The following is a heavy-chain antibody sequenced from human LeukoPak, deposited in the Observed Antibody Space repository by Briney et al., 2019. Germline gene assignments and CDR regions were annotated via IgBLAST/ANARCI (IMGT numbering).Heavy chain of an antibody. CDR1: GYTFTSYY. CDR2: INPSGGST. D-gene: IGHD3-3*01. Sequence: GASVKVSCKASGYTFTSYYMHWVRQAPGQGLEWMGIINPSGGSTSYAQKFQGRVTITADESTSTAYMELSSLRSEDTAVYYCARGGTIFGVAHLWFDPWGQGTLVTVSS. J-gene: IGHJ5*02. V-gene: IGHV1-46*01. CDR3: ARGGTIFGVAHLWFDP.